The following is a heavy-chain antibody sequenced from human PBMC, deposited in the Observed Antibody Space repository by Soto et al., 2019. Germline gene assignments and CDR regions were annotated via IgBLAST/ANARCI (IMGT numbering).Heavy chain of an antibody. D-gene: IGHD3-9*01. CDR1: GGSISSGDYY. J-gene: IGHJ1*01. CDR2: IYYSGST. CDR3: ARPRLRYFDSPSQH. Sequence: SETLSLTCTVSGGSISSGDYYWSWIRQHPGKGLEWIGYIYYSGSTYYNPSLKSRVTISVDTSKNQFSLKLSSVTAADTAVYYCARPRLRYFDSPSQHWGQGTLVTVSS. V-gene: IGHV4-39*01.